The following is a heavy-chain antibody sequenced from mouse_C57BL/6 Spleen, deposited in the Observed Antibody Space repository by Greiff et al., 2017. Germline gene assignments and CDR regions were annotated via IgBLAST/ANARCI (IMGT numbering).Heavy chain of an antibody. CDR1: GFTFSSYG. Sequence: EVKLVESGGDLVKPGGSLKLSCAASGFTFSSYGMSWVRQTPDKRLEWVATISSGGSYTYYPDSVKGRFTISRDNAKNTLYLQMSSLKSEDTAMYYCARGYAQSYYFDYWGQGTTLTVSS. V-gene: IGHV5-6*01. CDR3: ARGYAQSYYFDY. D-gene: IGHD2-10*02. J-gene: IGHJ2*01. CDR2: ISSGGSYT.